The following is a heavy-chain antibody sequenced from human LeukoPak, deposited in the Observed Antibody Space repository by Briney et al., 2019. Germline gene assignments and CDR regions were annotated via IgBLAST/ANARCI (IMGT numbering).Heavy chain of an antibody. CDR3: ARAAPLAYTMVRGVEDAFDI. CDR1: GYSFTSYW. V-gene: IGHV5-51*01. D-gene: IGHD3-10*01. CDR2: IYPGDSDT. Sequence: GESLKISCKGSGYSFTSYWIGWVRQMPGKGLEWMGIIYPGDSDTRYSPSFQGQVTISADKSIGTAYLQWSSLKASDTAMYYCARAAPLAYTMVRGVEDAFDIWGQGTMVTVSS. J-gene: IGHJ3*02.